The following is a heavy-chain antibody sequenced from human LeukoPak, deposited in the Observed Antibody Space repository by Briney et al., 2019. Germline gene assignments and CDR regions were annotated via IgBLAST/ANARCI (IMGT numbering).Heavy chain of an antibody. CDR1: GFTFDDYA. J-gene: IGHJ4*02. V-gene: IGHV3-9*01. Sequence: GRSLRLSCAASGFTFDDYAMHWVRQAPGKGLEWVSGISWNSGSIGYADSVKGRFTISRDNAKNSLYLQMNSLRAEDTAVYYCARDRRYYYDSSGYYYSDYWGQGTLVTVSS. D-gene: IGHD3-22*01. CDR3: ARDRRYYYDSSGYYYSDY. CDR2: ISWNSGSI.